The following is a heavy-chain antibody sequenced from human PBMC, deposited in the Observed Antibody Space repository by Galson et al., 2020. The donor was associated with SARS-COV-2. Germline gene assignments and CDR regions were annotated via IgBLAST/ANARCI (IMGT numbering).Heavy chain of an antibody. CDR3: ARDGQTSSGWAFDY. CDR1: GFTFSSHA. Sequence: GESLKISCAASGFTFSSHAMHWVRQAPGKGLEWVAQIFFDGSDKYYGYSVKGRFTISRDSSKNTVYLQMNNLRADDTAVYYCARDGQTSSGWAFDYWGQGTLVTVSS. V-gene: IGHV3-33*01. J-gene: IGHJ4*02. CDR2: IFFDGSDK. D-gene: IGHD6-19*01.